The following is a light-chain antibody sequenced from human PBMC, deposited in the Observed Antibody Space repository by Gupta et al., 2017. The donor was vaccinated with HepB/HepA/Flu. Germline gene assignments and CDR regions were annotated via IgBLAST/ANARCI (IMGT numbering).Light chain of an antibody. V-gene: IGKV1-39*01. CDR1: QNIHSY. CDR2: AAS. Sequence: IQMTQSPSSLSASVGDRVTITCRASQNIHSYLSWYQQKPGKAPQLLIYAASSLPSGVPYRFSGSGSGTDFTLNISSLQPEDLAAYYCQQGYRTPLTFGGGTKVEIK. CDR3: QQGYRTPLT. J-gene: IGKJ4*01.